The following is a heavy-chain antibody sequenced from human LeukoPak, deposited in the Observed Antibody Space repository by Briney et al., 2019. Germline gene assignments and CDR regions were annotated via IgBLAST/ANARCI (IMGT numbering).Heavy chain of an antibody. J-gene: IGHJ4*02. CDR1: DFGSHH. CDR3: ARGGYSSGLDY. Sequence: GGSLRLSCVASDFGSHHMHWVRQAPGKGLVWVSRVSTDRIGTAYADSVKGRFTISRDNAKNTVYLQMNSLRAEDTAVYYCARGGYSSGLDYWGQGTLVTVSS. CDR2: VSTDRIGT. D-gene: IGHD6-19*01. V-gene: IGHV3-74*01.